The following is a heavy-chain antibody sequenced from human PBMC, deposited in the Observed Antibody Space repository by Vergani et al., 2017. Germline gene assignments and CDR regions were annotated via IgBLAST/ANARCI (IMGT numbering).Heavy chain of an antibody. D-gene: IGHD1-7*01. CDR1: GGSISSSSYY. J-gene: IGHJ4*02. Sequence: QLQLQESGPGLVKPSETLSLTCTVSGGSISSSSYYWGWIRQPPGKGLEWIVSIYYSGSTYYNPSRKSRVTISVDTSKNQFSLKLSSVTAADTAVYYCARQGTEYYFDYWGQGTLVTVSS. CDR3: ARQGTEYYFDY. CDR2: IYYSGST. V-gene: IGHV4-39*01.